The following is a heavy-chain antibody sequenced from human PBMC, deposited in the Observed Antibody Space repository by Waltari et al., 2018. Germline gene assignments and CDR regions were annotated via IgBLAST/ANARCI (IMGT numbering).Heavy chain of an antibody. CDR2: ISSSSSTI. CDR1: GFTFSPYS. Sequence: EVPLLGSVGGLVQSGGSLRRSCAASGFTFSPYSITWVRQAPGKGMEWISYISSSSSTIYYVDSVRGRFTITRDNAKNSLYLQMNSLRAEDTAVYYCARVWRPYGEYSRESWGQGTLVTVSS. V-gene: IGHV3-48*01. CDR3: ARVWRPYGEYSRES. D-gene: IGHD5-12*01. J-gene: IGHJ4*02.